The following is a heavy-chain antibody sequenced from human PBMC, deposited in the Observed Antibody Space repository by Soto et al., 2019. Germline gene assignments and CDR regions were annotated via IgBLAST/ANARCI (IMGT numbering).Heavy chain of an antibody. CDR1: GYTFTSYD. Sequence: ASVKVSCKASGYTFTSYDINWVRQATGQGLEWMGWMNPNSGNTGYAQKFQGGVTMTSNTYISTAYMEMSSLRSEVTSVYYCARGQGVVINYYYSFGMDVWGQGTTVTVSS. D-gene: IGHD3-3*01. V-gene: IGHV1-8*01. CDR2: MNPNSGNT. CDR3: ARGQGVVINYYYSFGMDV. J-gene: IGHJ6*02.